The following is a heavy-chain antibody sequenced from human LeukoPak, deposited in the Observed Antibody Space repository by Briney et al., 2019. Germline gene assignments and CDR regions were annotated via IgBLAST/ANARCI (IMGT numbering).Heavy chain of an antibody. V-gene: IGHV4-59*08. D-gene: IGHD2-15*01. CDR1: GGSTGSDY. J-gene: IGHJ4*02. CDR2: VYYSGVT. Sequence: PSETLSLTCSVSGGSTGSDYWSWIRQPPGKGLEWIAYVYYSGVTSYNPSLKSRVAISIDTSKNQSSLNLTSVTAADTAVYYCARLSLHCSGGSCYRGAFDSWGQGTLVTVSS. CDR3: ARLSLHCSGGSCYRGAFDS.